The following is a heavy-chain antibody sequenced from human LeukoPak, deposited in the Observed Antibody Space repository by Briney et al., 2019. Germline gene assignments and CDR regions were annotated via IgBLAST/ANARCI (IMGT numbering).Heavy chain of an antibody. D-gene: IGHD2-2*01. J-gene: IGHJ5*02. CDR1: GYTFTGYY. CDR2: INPNSGGT. CDR3: ATVVPAAMGWFDP. Sequence: APVKVSCKASGYTFTGYYMHWVRQAPGQGLEWMGWINPNSGGTNYAQKFQGRVTMTRDTSISTACMELSRLRSDDTAVYYCATVVPAAMGWFDPWGQGTLVTVSS. V-gene: IGHV1-2*02.